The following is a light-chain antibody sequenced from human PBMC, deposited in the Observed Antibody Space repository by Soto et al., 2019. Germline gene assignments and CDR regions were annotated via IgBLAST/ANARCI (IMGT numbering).Light chain of an antibody. J-gene: IGLJ1*01. Sequence: QSVLTQPASVSGSPGQSITISCTGTSSDVGGYNYVSWYQQHPGKAPKLMIYDVSNRPSGVSSRFSGSKSGNTASLTISGLQAEDEADYYCSSYTSRSTDVFGTGTKVTVL. CDR3: SSYTSRSTDV. CDR2: DVS. CDR1: SSDVGGYNY. V-gene: IGLV2-14*01.